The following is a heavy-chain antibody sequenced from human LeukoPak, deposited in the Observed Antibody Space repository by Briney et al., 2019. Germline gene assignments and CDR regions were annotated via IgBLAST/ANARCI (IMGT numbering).Heavy chain of an antibody. D-gene: IGHD3-16*02. CDR1: GGSISSSSYY. J-gene: IGHJ4*02. CDR2: IYYSGST. V-gene: IGHV4-39*07. Sequence: SETLSLTCTVSGGSISSSSYYWGWIRQPPGKGLEWIGSIYYSGSTYYNPSLKSRVTISVDTSKNQFSLKLSSVTAADTAVNYCARLPQPYYVWGSYRPGVDYWGQGTLVTVSS. CDR3: ARLPQPYYVWGSYRPGVDY.